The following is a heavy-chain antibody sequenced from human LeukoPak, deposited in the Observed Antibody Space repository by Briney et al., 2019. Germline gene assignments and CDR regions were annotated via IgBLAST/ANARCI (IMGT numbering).Heavy chain of an antibody. D-gene: IGHD6-19*01. V-gene: IGHV4-34*01. CDR3: VRRGGYSCGYPCLDY. J-gene: IGHJ4*02. Sequence: SETLSLTSAVCGGSFSGYFWSWLRQSPGKGLEWVWEINYGGITNYNPPIKSRVTISVDKSKNQFSLKMNSVTAAETYVYYCVRRGGYSCGYPCLDYWGQGALVTVSS. CDR1: GGSFSGYF. CDR2: INYGGIT.